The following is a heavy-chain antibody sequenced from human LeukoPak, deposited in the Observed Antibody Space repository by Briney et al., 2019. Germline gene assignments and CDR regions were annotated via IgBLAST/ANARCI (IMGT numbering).Heavy chain of an antibody. J-gene: IGHJ6*03. CDR3: ARDYSPLPRLQLERRYYYYYMDV. V-gene: IGHV3-7*01. CDR2: IKQDGSET. D-gene: IGHD1-1*01. CDR1: GFTFSDYW. Sequence: GGSLRLSCVASGFTFSDYWMTWVRQAPGKGLEWVANIKQDGSETFCVDSVKGRFTISRDNAKNSLYLQMNSLRAEDTAVYYCARDYSPLPRLQLERRYYYYYMDVWGKGTTVTVSS.